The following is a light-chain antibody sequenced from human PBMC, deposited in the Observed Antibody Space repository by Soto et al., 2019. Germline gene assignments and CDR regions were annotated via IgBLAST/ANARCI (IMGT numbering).Light chain of an antibody. CDR2: GAS. CDR1: QSVSSSY. V-gene: IGKV3-20*01. Sequence: EIVLTQSPGTLSLSPGERATLSCRASQSVSSSYLAWYQQKPGQATRLLIYGASSRATGIPDRFSGSGSGTDFTLTISRLEPEDFAMYYCQQYGSSLRTFGQGTKVEIK. J-gene: IGKJ1*01. CDR3: QQYGSSLRT.